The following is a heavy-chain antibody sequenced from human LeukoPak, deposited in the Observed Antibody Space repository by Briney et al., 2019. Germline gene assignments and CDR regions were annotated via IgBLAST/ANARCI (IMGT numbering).Heavy chain of an antibody. D-gene: IGHD3-10*01. CDR3: ARTYKYGSGSYAENAFDI. V-gene: IGHV4-4*02. Sequence: SETLSLTCTVSGGSISSSNWWSWVRQPPGKGLEWIGEIDHSESTKYNPSLKRRVTISADKSKNQLSLKLTSVTAADTAVYYCARTYKYGSGSYAENAFDIWGQGTMVTVSS. J-gene: IGHJ3*02. CDR1: GGSISSSNW. CDR2: IDHSEST.